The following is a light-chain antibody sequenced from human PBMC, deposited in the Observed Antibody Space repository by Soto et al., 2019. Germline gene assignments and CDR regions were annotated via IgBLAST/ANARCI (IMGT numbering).Light chain of an antibody. Sequence: HSVLTQPASVSGSLGQSITISCTGTRSDIGGYKYVSWYQQHPGKAPKLIIFEVSNRPSGVSDRFSGSNSGNTASLTISGLQAEDEADYYCTSYSRYRVLVFGGGTKLTVL. CDR3: TSYSRYRVLV. CDR1: RSDIGGYKY. V-gene: IGLV2-14*01. CDR2: EVS. J-gene: IGLJ3*02.